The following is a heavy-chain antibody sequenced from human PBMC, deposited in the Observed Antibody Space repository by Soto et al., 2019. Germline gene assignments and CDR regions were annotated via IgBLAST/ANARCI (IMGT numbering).Heavy chain of an antibody. D-gene: IGHD3-22*01. CDR1: GYSFTSNG. J-gene: IGHJ4*02. V-gene: IGHV1-18*04. Sequence: SVKVLCKSSGYSFTSNGFTWVRQASGQGLERMGWINPGNGNTNYSQKLQGRVIIERDTSASTAYIELSSLRSADTTVYYCARGGYFDSSNYLAYWGLGTLVAVSS. CDR2: INPGNGNT. CDR3: ARGGYFDSSNYLAY.